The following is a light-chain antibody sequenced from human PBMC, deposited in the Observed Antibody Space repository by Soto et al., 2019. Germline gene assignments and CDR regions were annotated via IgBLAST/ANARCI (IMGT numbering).Light chain of an antibody. Sequence: QSVLTQPASVSGSPGQAITISCTGTSSDVGNYKYVSWYQQHPGKAPKLMIYEVSNRPSGVSNRFSGSKSGNTASLTISGLQAEDEADYYCSSYTRSSTLYVFGSGTKVTVL. V-gene: IGLV2-14*01. CDR2: EVS. CDR3: SSYTRSSTLYV. CDR1: SSDVGNYKY. J-gene: IGLJ1*01.